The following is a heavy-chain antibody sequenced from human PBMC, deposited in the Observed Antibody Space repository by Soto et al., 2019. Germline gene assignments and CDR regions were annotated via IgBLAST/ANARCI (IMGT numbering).Heavy chain of an antibody. Sequence: PGGSLRLSCAAAGFTFSNYAMHWVRQAPGKGLEWVAVISYDGSNNYYADSVKGRFTFSRDNSKNTLYLQMNSLRAEDTAVYYCAREGVAATSINFDYWGQGTLVTVSS. D-gene: IGHD2-15*01. CDR1: GFTFSNYA. V-gene: IGHV3-30-3*01. J-gene: IGHJ4*02. CDR2: ISYDGSNN. CDR3: AREGVAATSINFDY.